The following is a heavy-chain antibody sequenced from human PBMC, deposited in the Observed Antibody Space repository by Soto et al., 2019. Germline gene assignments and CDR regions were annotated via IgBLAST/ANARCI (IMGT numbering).Heavy chain of an antibody. CDR3: ARAIKRWEVNYHFDF. V-gene: IGHV1-69*06. CDR1: GGLFSSFA. CDR2: IIPVFGTT. J-gene: IGHJ4*02. Sequence: QEQLVQSGPEVKKPGSSVKVSCKDSGGLFSSFAISWVRQAPGQGLEWLGGIIPVFGTTNYAEKFQGRVTITAVTSTDTLYMELGSLTFEDTAVYYCARAIKRWEVNYHFDFWGQGTLVTVSS. D-gene: IGHD1-26*01.